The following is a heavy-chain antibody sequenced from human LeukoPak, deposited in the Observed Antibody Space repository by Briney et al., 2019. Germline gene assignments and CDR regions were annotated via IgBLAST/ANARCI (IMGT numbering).Heavy chain of an antibody. CDR3: AREEGQYSSGWVPA. J-gene: IGHJ5*02. V-gene: IGHV4-38-2*02. Sequence: PSETLSLTCTVSGYSISSGYYWGWIRQPPGKGLEWIGSIYHSGSTYYNPSLKSRVTISVDTSKNQFSLKLSSVTAADTAVYYCAREEGQYSSGWVPAWGQGTLVTVSS. D-gene: IGHD6-19*01. CDR2: IYHSGST. CDR1: GYSISSGYY.